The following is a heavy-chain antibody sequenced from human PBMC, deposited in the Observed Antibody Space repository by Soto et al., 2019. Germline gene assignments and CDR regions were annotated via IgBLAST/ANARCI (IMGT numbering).Heavy chain of an antibody. V-gene: IGHV5-10-1*03. CDR1: GYKFIGYW. CDR3: VIHGNRTPFYFEF. CDR2: IDPSDFYT. Sequence: EVQLVQSGAEVKKPGESLTISCKASGYKFIGYWISWVRQTPGKGLERVGRIDPSDFYTAYSPSFQGHVTISVYMDISPAYLPWSSLPASDTAKYYCVIHGNRTPFYFEFWGRGTLVPVAS. J-gene: IGHJ4*02.